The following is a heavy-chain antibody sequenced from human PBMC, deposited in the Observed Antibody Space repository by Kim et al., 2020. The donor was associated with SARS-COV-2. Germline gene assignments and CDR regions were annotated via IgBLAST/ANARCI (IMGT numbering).Heavy chain of an antibody. D-gene: IGHD5-12*01. J-gene: IGHJ4*02. Sequence: GGSLRLSCAASGFTFSNAWMSWVRQAPGKGLEWVGRIKSKTDGGTTDYAAPVKGRFTISRDDSKNTLYLQMNSLKTEDTAVYYCTTDLMATALSPSNYWGQGTLVTVSS. CDR2: IKSKTDGGTT. CDR3: TTDLMATALSPSNY. V-gene: IGHV3-15*01. CDR1: GFTFSNAW.